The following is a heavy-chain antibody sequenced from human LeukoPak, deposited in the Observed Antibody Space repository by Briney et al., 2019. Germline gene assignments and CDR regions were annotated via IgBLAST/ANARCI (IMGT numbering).Heavy chain of an antibody. CDR2: IGGSGDNT. Sequence: PGGSLRLSCAASGFTFSSYAMSWDRQAPGKGLEWVSSIGGSGDNTFYADSVKDRFTISRDNSKNTLFLQMNSLRAEDTAVYYCAKGRGTTVTSAANYWGQGTLVTVSS. CDR1: GFTFSSYA. D-gene: IGHD4-17*01. CDR3: AKGRGTTVTSAANY. J-gene: IGHJ4*02. V-gene: IGHV3-23*01.